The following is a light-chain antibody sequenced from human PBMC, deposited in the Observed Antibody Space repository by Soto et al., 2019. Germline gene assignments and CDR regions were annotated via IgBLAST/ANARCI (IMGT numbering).Light chain of an antibody. J-gene: IGKJ5*01. CDR2: GAY. CDR1: QSVGSS. CDR3: QQYKNWPPIT. Sequence: EIVMTQSPATLSVSPWERATLSCRASQSVGSSLAWYQQEPGQAPRLLIYGAYNRATGIPARFSGSGSGTEFTLTISSLQSEDFAVYFCQQYKNWPPITFGQGTRLEIK. V-gene: IGKV3-15*01.